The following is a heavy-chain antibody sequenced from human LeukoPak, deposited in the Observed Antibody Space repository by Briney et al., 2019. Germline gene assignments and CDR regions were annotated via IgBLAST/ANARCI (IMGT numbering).Heavy chain of an antibody. CDR3: VKDFGRVRGTPDS. J-gene: IGHJ4*02. D-gene: IGHD3-16*01. CDR2: ISGSGNGGSR. Sequence: GGSLRLSCSASGFDFSIYTMYWVRQTPGKGPEYVSTISGSGNGGSRYYADSVKGRFAISRDDSKSIVYLQMNNLRSEDTAVYYCVKDFGRVRGTPDSWGQGTLVTVSS. CDR1: GFDFSIYT. V-gene: IGHV3-64D*06.